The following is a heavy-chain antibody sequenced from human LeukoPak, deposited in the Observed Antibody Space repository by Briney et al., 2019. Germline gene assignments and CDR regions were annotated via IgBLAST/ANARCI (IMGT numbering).Heavy chain of an antibody. V-gene: IGHV4-4*09. CDR2: ISNNGKT. Sequence: PSETLSLTCTGSGGSITSSSWSWIRQSPGKGLESIGYISNNGKTKYKSSFEGRVTMSVDTSKSQFSLNLSSVTAADTAVYYCARRVVSAKFRNLLYYYMDVWGKGTTVIVS. D-gene: IGHD2-15*01. CDR1: GGSITSSS. J-gene: IGHJ6*03. CDR3: ARRVVSAKFRNLLYYYMDV.